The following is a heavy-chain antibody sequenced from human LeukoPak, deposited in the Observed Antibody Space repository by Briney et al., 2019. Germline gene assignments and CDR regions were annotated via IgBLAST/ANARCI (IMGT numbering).Heavy chain of an antibody. CDR1: GFTFSNYG. J-gene: IGHJ3*02. V-gene: IGHV3-30*02. D-gene: IGHD1-26*01. Sequence: GGSVRLSCATSGFTFSNYGMHWVRQAPGKGLEWVAFIRYDGSNKYYADSVKGRFTISRDNSKNTLYLQMNSLRAEDTAVYYCAVSSRGHDAFDIWGQGAMVTVSS. CDR3: AVSSRGHDAFDI. CDR2: IRYDGSNK.